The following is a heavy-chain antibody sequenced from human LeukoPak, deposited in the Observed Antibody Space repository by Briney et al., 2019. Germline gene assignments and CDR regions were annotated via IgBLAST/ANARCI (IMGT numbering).Heavy chain of an antibody. Sequence: GGSLSLFCAASGFTFGSYGMHWVRQAPGEGLEWVTLIRYDGGDQSYADSVKGRFTISRDNSKNTLFLQMNSLRVEDTAVYYCARDSIVGASPRKDYWGQGTLVTVSS. CDR3: ARDSIVGASPRKDY. CDR1: GFTFGSYG. J-gene: IGHJ4*02. D-gene: IGHD1-26*01. CDR2: IRYDGGDQ. V-gene: IGHV3-30*02.